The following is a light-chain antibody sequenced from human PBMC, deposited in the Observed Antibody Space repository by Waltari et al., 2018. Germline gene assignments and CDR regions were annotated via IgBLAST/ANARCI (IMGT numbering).Light chain of an antibody. CDR1: SLRSYY. J-gene: IGLJ2*01. V-gene: IGLV3-19*01. CDR2: VKN. Sequence: SSELTQDPAVSVAMGQTVRITCQGDSLRSYYASWYQQRPAQAPRLGMYVKNNRPSVVPDRFSGSSSHNTASVTITGAQAEDEASYYCHSRDASGVGGSFGGGTKLTVL. CDR3: HSRDASGVGGS.